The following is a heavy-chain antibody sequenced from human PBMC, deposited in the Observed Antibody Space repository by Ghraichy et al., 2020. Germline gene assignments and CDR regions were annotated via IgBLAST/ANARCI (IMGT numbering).Heavy chain of an antibody. CDR1: GGTFSSYA. Sequence: SVKVSCKASGGTFSSYAISWVRQAPGQGLEWMGGIIPIFGTANYAQKFQGRVTITTDESTSTAYMELSSLRSEDTAVYYCASTHHRLYGNLREYYYGMDVWGQGTTVTVSS. CDR2: IIPIFGTA. J-gene: IGHJ6*02. D-gene: IGHD4-11*01. CDR3: ASTHHRLYGNLREYYYGMDV. V-gene: IGHV1-69*05.